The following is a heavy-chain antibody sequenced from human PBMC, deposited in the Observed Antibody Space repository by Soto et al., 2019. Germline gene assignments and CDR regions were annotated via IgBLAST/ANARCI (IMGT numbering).Heavy chain of an antibody. D-gene: IGHD5-12*01. V-gene: IGHV3-23*01. Sequence: GGSLRLSCAASGFTFSSYAMSWVRQAPGKGLEWVSAISGSGGSTYYADSVKGRFTISRDNSKNTLYRQMNSLRAEDTAVYYCAKDQRGEIMEWLRFRDAFDIWGQGTMVTVSS. J-gene: IGHJ3*02. CDR1: GFTFSSYA. CDR3: AKDQRGEIMEWLRFRDAFDI. CDR2: ISGSGGST.